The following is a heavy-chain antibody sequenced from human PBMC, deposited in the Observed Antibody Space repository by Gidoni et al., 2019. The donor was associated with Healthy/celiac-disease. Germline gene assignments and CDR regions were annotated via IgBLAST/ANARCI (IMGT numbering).Heavy chain of an antibody. CDR1: GGSISSYY. Sequence: QLQLQESGPGLVKPSETLSLTCTVSGGSISSYYWSWIRQPPGKGLEWIGYIYYSGSTNYNPSLKSRVTISVDTSKNQFSLKLSSVTAADSVYYCASGYSSGWPVLYWGQGTLVTVSS. D-gene: IGHD6-19*01. V-gene: IGHV4-59*08. CDR3: ASGYSSGWPVLY. CDR2: IYYSGST. J-gene: IGHJ4*02.